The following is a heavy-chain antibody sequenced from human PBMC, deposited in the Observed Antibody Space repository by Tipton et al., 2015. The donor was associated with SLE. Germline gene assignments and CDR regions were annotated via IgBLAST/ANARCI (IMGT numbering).Heavy chain of an antibody. V-gene: IGHV4-59*01. Sequence: TLSLTCTVSGGSITDYYWSWIRQPPGKGLEWIGYIYYTGSTNYNPSLKSRVTMSVDPSKNHFSLKLSSVTAADTAVYFCARESPTGEWDYWGQGTLVTVSS. D-gene: IGHD7-27*01. CDR3: ARESPTGEWDY. CDR1: GGSITDYY. CDR2: IYYTGST. J-gene: IGHJ4*02.